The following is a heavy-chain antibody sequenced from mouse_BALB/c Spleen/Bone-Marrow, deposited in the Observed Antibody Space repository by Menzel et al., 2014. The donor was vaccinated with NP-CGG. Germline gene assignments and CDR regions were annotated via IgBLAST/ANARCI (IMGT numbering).Heavy chain of an antibody. CDR1: GFNIKDYY. J-gene: IGHJ3*01. CDR2: IDPENGNT. D-gene: IGHD2-1*01. Sequence: EVKLVESGAELVRPGALVKLSCKASGFNIKDYYMHWVKQRPEQGLEWIGWIDPENGNTIYDPKFQSKASITADTSSNTAYLQLSSLTSEDTAVYYCAGGNYGFAYWGQGTLVTVSA. V-gene: IGHV14-1*02. CDR3: AGGNYGFAY.